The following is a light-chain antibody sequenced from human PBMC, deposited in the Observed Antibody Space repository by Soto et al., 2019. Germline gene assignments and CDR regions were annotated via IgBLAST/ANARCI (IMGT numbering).Light chain of an antibody. V-gene: IGLV2-14*01. CDR2: EVT. J-gene: IGLJ1*01. Sequence: QSALNQPASVSGSPGQSITISCTGASSDVGLYDFVSWYQQHPGKAPKLLIYEVTYRPSGVSSRFSGSKSGNTASLTISGLQAEDEADYYCNSYTRFSTYVFGSGTKVTVL. CDR3: NSYTRFSTYV. CDR1: SSDVGLYDF.